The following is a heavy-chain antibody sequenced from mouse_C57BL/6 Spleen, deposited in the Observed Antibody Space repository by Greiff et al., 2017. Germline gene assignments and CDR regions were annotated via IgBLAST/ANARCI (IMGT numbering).Heavy chain of an antibody. J-gene: IGHJ3*01. Sequence: VQLQQPGAELVKPGASVKLSCKASGYTFTSYWMQWVKQRPGQGLEWIGEIDPSDSYTNYNQKFKGKATLTVDTSSSTAYMQLSSLTSEDSAVYCCAGRFAYWGQGTLVTVSA. V-gene: IGHV1-50*01. CDR1: GYTFTSYW. CDR3: AGRFAY. CDR2: IDPSDSYT.